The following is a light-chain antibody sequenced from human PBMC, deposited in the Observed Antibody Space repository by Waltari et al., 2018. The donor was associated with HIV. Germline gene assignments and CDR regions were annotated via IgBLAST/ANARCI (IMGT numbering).Light chain of an antibody. CDR1: SSNVGGYTF. CDR2: DVT. J-gene: IGLJ2*01. Sequence: QPALTQPASVSGSPGETITISCTATSSNVGGYTFFTWYQQHPGKAPKRRIRDVTKRLPGISDRFTASKSGNTAYLTISGLQSEDEADYYCCSYATGTIVVFGGGTRLTVL. CDR3: CSYATGTIVV. V-gene: IGLV2-14*03.